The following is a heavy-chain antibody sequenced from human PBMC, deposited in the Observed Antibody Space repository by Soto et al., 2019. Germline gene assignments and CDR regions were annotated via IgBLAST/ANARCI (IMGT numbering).Heavy chain of an antibody. CDR1: GGSISNYH. J-gene: IGHJ5*02. CDR3: ARDLNYEFGSERDDYFDP. CDR2: IDTSGST. Sequence: QLQLQESGPGLVKPSETLSLTCTVSGGSISNYHWSWIRPPAGKGLEWIGRIDTSGSTNYNPSLKSRVIMSVDTSQNQFSLKVSSVTAADTAVYYCARDLNYEFGSERDDYFDPWGQGTLVTVSS. V-gene: IGHV4-4*07. D-gene: IGHD3-3*01.